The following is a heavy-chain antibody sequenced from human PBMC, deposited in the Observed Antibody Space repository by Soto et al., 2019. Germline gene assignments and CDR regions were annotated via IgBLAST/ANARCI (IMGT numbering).Heavy chain of an antibody. J-gene: IGHJ6*02. V-gene: IGHV4-59*01. CDR2: IYYSGST. D-gene: IGHD5-18*01. CDR3: ARGGYSYGHTTYYYYGMDV. CDR1: GGSISSYY. Sequence: PSETLSLTCTVSGGSISSYYWSWIRQPPGKGLEWIGYIYYSGSTNYNPSLKSRVTISVDTSKNQFSLKLSSVTAADTAVYYCARGGYSYGHTTYYYYGMDVSGQGTTVTVSS.